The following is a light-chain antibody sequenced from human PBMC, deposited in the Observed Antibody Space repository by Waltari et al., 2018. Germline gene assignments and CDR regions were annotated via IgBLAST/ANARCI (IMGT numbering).Light chain of an antibody. CDR3: LSRDTPSTRV. CDR2: GQE. V-gene: IGLV3-19*01. J-gene: IGLJ3*02. CDR1: SFRRYY. Sequence: SSAVTQDPHVSVALGQTVTITCRGDSFRRYYASWYRQRPGQAPVLVLYGQERPSGILDRFSGSTSGDTAYLTITGAQAGDEGDYYCLSRDTPSTRVFGGGTRLTV.